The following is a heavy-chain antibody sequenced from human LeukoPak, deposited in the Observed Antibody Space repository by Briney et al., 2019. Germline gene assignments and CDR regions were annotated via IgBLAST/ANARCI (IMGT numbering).Heavy chain of an antibody. J-gene: IGHJ5*02. Sequence: GGSLRLSCAASGFSFSTYSMNWIRQAPGKGLEWVSSINSDSIWIYYADSVRGRFTISRDNARNSLYSQMNSLRVEDTAIYYCARDAGGRTQREGWFDPWGQGTLVTVSS. D-gene: IGHD1-1*01. V-gene: IGHV3-21*01. CDR3: ARDAGGRTQREGWFDP. CDR2: INSDSIWI. CDR1: GFSFSTYS.